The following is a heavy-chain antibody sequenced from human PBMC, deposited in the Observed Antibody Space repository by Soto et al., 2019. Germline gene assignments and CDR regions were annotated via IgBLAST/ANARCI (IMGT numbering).Heavy chain of an antibody. J-gene: IGHJ4*02. CDR3: ARGHCTSTSCYPSDY. V-gene: IGHV4-4*07. CDR2: IYTSGST. Sequence: SETLSLTCTVSGGSISSYYWSWIRQPAGKGLEWIGRIYTSGSTDYNPSLKSRVTMSVDTSKNQFSLKLSSVTAADTAVYYCARGHCTSTSCYPSDYWGQGALVTVPQ. D-gene: IGHD2-2*01. CDR1: GGSISSYY.